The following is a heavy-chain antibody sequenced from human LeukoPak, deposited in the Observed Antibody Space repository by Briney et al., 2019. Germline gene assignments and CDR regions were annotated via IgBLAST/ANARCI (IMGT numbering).Heavy chain of an antibody. CDR1: GGSISGYY. J-gene: IGHJ4*02. CDR2: MTTSGSS. D-gene: IGHD5-12*01. Sequence: SETLSLTCTVSGGSISGYYWSWIRQPAGKGLEWIGRMTTSGSSHYNPSLRSRVTISLDTSANKFSLKLSSVTAADTAVYYCARGVATGAIDYWGQGTLVTVSS. CDR3: ARGVATGAIDY. V-gene: IGHV4-4*07.